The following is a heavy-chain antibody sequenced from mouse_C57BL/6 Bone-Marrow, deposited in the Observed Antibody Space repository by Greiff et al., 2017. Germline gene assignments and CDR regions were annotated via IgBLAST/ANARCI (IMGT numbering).Heavy chain of an antibody. D-gene: IGHD1-1*01. CDR3: TREAYYGSYWYFEV. CDR1: GYTFTSYW. V-gene: IGHV1-5*01. CDR2: IYPGNSDT. J-gene: IGHJ1*03. Sequence: EVQLQESGTVLARPGASVKMSCKTSGYTFTSYWMHWVKQRPGQGLAWIGAIYPGNSDTSYNQKFKGKAKLTAVTSACTAYMELSSLTNEDAAVYYCTREAYYGSYWYFEVWGTGTTVTVSS.